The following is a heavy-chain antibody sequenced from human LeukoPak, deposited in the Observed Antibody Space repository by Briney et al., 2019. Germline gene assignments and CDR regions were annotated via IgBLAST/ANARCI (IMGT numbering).Heavy chain of an antibody. D-gene: IGHD6-13*01. CDR1: GGPISSYY. J-gene: IGHJ3*02. V-gene: IGHV4-59*12. CDR2: IYYSGST. Sequence: SETLSLTCTVSGGPISSYYWSWIRQPPGKGLEWIGYIYYSGSTNYNPSLKSRVTISVDTSKNQFSLKLSSVTAADTAVYYCARLYSSSWYGRTIDIWGQGTMVTVSS. CDR3: ARLYSSSWYGRTIDI.